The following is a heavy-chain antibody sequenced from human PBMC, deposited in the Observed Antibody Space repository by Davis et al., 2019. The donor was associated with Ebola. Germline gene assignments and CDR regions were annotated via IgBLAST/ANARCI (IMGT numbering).Heavy chain of an antibody. CDR3: ARDSSVAAIELDY. CDR1: GYTFNLYG. Sequence: ASVKVSCKASGYTFNLYGISWVRQAPGQGLEWMGWISAYNGNTNYAETFQGRVTMTTDTSTNTAYMEVRGLRSDDTAVYYCARDSSVAAIELDYWGQGTLVTVSS. CDR2: ISAYNGNT. J-gene: IGHJ4*02. V-gene: IGHV1-18*01. D-gene: IGHD2-2*02.